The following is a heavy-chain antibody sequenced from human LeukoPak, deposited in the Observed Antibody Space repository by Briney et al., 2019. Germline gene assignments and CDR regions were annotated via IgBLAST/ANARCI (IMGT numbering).Heavy chain of an antibody. CDR3: AHSFGFV. D-gene: IGHD5-18*01. CDR1: GFTFDNYV. V-gene: IGHV3-49*03. CDR2: IRSNTNGGTT. J-gene: IGHJ4*02. Sequence: PGRSLRLSCSASGFTFDNYVMSWFRQAPGKGLEWVGFIRSNTNGGTTEYVTSVTGRFTISRDDSTRMAYLQMTNLKVEDTGLYYCAHSFGFVWGRGTLVTVSS.